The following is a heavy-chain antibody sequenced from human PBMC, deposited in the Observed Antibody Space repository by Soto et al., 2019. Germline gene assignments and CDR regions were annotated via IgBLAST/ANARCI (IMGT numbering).Heavy chain of an antibody. V-gene: IGHV3-30-3*01. CDR2: ISYDGSNK. CDR1: RFTFSSYA. CDR3: ARAGRVGATGTGIDY. D-gene: IGHD6-13*01. J-gene: IGHJ4*02. Sequence: QVQLVESGGGVVQPGWSLRLSCAASRFTFSSYAMHWVRQAPGKGLEWVAIISYDGSNKYYADSVKGRFTISRDNSKNTLYLQMNSLRAEDTAVYYCARAGRVGATGTGIDYWGQGTLVTVSS.